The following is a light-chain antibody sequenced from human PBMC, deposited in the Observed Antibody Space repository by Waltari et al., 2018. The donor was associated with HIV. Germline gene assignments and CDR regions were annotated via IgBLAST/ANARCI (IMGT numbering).Light chain of an antibody. J-gene: IGLJ3*02. Sequence: SVLTQPPSASGTPGQRVTISCSGGPSTIKKNSLSWYQQLPGTAPKLLIYSNTQRPSGVPDRLSGSKSGTSASLAISGLQSEDEAYYFCATWDDSLKRPVFGGGTKLTVL. V-gene: IGLV1-44*01. CDR1: PSTIKKNS. CDR3: ATWDDSLKRPV. CDR2: SNT.